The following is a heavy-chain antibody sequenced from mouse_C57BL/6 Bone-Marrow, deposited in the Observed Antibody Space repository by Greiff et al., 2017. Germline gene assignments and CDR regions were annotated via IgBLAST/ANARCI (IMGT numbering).Heavy chain of an antibody. D-gene: IGHD2-5*01. V-gene: IGHV1-82*01. Sequence: ESGPELVKPGASVKISCKASGYAFSSSWMNWVKQRPGKGLEWIGRIYPGDGDTNYNGKFKGKATLTADKSSSTAYMQLSSLTSEDSAVYFCARSYYSNPYYAMDYWGQGTSVTVSS. CDR1: GYAFSSSW. CDR3: ARSYYSNPYYAMDY. CDR2: IYPGDGDT. J-gene: IGHJ4*01.